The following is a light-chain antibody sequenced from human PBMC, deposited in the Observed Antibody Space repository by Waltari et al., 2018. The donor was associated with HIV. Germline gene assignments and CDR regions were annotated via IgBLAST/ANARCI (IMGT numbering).Light chain of an antibody. Sequence: DIQMTQSPSSLSASVGDRVTITCRASQSVANPLNWYQQRPGKAPKLLINGASSLQTGVPSKFSGSGSGTDFTLTVSSLQPEDFATYFCQQTYTTPCTFGQGTRLEIK. CDR2: GAS. CDR3: QQTYTTPCT. J-gene: IGKJ5*01. CDR1: QSVANP. V-gene: IGKV1-39*01.